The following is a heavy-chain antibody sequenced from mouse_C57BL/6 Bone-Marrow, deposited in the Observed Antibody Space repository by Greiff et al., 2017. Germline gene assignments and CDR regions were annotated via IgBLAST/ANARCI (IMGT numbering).Heavy chain of an antibody. J-gene: IGHJ2*01. CDR1: GYTFTGYW. V-gene: IGHV1-9*01. CDR3: ARDGIFGYYYGSSYDFDY. CDR2: ILPGSGST. D-gene: IGHD1-1*01. Sequence: VQLQQSGAELMKPGASVKLSCKATGYTFTGYWIEWVKQRPGHGLEWIGEILPGSGSTNYNEKFKGKATFTADTSSNTAYMQLSSLTTEYSAIYYWARDGIFGYYYGSSYDFDYWGQGTTRTVSS.